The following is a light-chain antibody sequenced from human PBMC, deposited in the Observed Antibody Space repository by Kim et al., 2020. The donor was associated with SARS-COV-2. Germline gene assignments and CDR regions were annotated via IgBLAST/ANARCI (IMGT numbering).Light chain of an antibody. CDR1: SSNIGAPSV. CDR3: QSYDSRLNDYV. Sequence: VTISCSGSSSNIGAPSVVHWYQHLPGTAPKLLIYGNTNRPSGVPDRFSGSKSGASASLAITGLQAEDEGDYYCQSYDSRLNDYVFGPGTKVTVL. J-gene: IGLJ1*01. V-gene: IGLV1-40*03. CDR2: GNT.